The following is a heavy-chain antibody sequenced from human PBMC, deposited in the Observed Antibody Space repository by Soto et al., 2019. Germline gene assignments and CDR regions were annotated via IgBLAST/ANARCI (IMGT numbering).Heavy chain of an antibody. CDR2: IVVGSGNT. CDR1: GFTFTSSA. V-gene: IGHV1-58*01. D-gene: IGHD3-22*01. Sequence: GASVKVSCKASGFTFTSSAVQWVRQARGQRLEWIGWIVVGSGNTNYAQKFQERVTTTRDMSTSTAYMELSSLRSEDTAVYYCAAVGDSSGYYVAAFDIWGQGTMVTVSS. J-gene: IGHJ3*02. CDR3: AAVGDSSGYYVAAFDI.